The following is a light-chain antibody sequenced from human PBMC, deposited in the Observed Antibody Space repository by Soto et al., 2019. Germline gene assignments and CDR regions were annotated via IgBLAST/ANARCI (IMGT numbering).Light chain of an antibody. J-gene: IGLJ1*01. CDR3: CSYAGSSNV. V-gene: IGLV2-23*01. CDR2: EGN. Sequence: QSVLTQPASVSGSPGQSITISCTGTSRDVGTYNLVSWYQQHPGKAPKLIIYEGNKRPSGVSNRFSGSKSGNTASLTISGLQAEDEADYYCCSYAGSSNVFGTGTKLTVL. CDR1: SRDVGTYNL.